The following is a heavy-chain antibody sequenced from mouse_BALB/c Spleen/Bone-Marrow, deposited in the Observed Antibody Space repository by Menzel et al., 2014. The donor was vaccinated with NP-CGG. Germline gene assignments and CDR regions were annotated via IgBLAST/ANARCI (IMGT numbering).Heavy chain of an antibody. V-gene: IGHV1S41*01. J-gene: IGHJ4*01. Sequence: DLVKPGASVKLSCKASGYTFTSYWINWIKQRPGQGLEWIGRIAPGSGSTYYNEMFKGKATLTVDTSSSTAYIQLSSLSSEDSAVYFCARFPIYCGNYEAMDYWGQGTSVTVSS. CDR1: GYTFTSYW. CDR3: ARFPIYCGNYEAMDY. D-gene: IGHD2-1*01. CDR2: IAPGSGST.